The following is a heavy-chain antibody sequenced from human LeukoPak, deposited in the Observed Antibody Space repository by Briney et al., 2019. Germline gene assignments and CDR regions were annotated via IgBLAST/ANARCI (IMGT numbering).Heavy chain of an antibody. CDR2: IYHSGST. CDR1: GYSISSGYY. Sequence: SETLSLTCTVSGYSISSGYYWGWIRPPPGKGLEWIGSIYHSGSTYYNPSLKSRVTISVDTSKNQFSLKLSSVTAADTAVYYCARDAGSNWFDPWGQGTLVTVSS. CDR3: ARDAGSNWFDP. D-gene: IGHD3-10*01. V-gene: IGHV4-38-2*02. J-gene: IGHJ5*02.